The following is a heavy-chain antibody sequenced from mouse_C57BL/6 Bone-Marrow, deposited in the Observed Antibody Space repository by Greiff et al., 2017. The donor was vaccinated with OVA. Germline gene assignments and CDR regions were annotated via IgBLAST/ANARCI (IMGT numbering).Heavy chain of an antibody. CDR1: GFTFSDYY. J-gene: IGHJ2*01. Sequence: EVKLVESGGGLVQPGGSLKLSCAASGFTFSDYYMYWVRQTPEKRLEWVAFISNGGGSTYYPDTVKGRFTISRDNAKNTLYLQMSRLKSEDTAMYYCARLGLDYWGQGTTLTVSS. CDR3: ARLGLDY. CDR2: ISNGGGST. V-gene: IGHV5-12*01.